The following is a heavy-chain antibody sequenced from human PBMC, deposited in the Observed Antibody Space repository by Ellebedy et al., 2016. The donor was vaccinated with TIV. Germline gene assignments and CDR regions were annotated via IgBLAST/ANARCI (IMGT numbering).Heavy chain of an antibody. CDR2: FYNSGTT. Sequence: SETLSLXCTVSGGSISSYYWSWIRQPPGKGLEWIGYFYNSGTTNYNPSLKSRVTISVDTSKNQFSLKLNSVTAADTAVYYCARIGSYSNRDWGQGTLVTVSS. CDR1: GGSISSYY. J-gene: IGHJ4*02. D-gene: IGHD2-15*01. CDR3: ARIGSYSNRD. V-gene: IGHV4-59*01.